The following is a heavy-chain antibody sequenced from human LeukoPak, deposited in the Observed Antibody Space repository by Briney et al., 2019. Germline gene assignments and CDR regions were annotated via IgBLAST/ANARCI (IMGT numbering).Heavy chain of an antibody. V-gene: IGHV3-48*03. CDR2: IGSSGSTI. CDR3: ARVISSSLYYYYGMDV. D-gene: IGHD6-13*01. CDR1: GFTFSSYE. J-gene: IGHJ6*04. Sequence: GGSLRLSCAASGFTFSSYEMNWVRQAPGKGLEWVSYIGSSGSTIYYADSVKGRFTISRDNAKNSLYLQMNSLRAEDTAVYYCARVISSSLYYYYGMDVWGKGTTVTVSS.